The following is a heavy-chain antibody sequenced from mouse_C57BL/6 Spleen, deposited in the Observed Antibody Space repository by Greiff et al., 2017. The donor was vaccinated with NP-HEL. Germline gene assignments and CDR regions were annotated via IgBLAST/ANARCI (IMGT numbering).Heavy chain of an antibody. V-gene: IGHV10-1*01. CDR2: IRSKSNNYAT. D-gene: IGHD2-1*01. J-gene: IGHJ4*01. Sequence: EVQRVESGGGLVQPKGSLKLSCAASGFSFNTYAMNWVRQAPGKGLEWVARIRSKSNNYATYYADSVKDRFTISRDDSESMLYLQMNNLKTEDTAMYYCVRGNGNYVNYAMDYWGQGTSVTVSS. CDR1: GFSFNTYA. CDR3: VRGNGNYVNYAMDY.